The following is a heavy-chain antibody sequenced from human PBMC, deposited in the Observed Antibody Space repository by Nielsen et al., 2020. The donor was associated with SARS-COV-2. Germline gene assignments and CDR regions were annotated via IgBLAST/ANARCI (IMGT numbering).Heavy chain of an antibody. D-gene: IGHD3/OR15-3a*01. J-gene: IGHJ6*02. CDR3: ARARATIFGLVMSYGMDV. V-gene: IGHV1-2*06. Sequence: ASVKVSCKASGFTFTSYYMHWVRQAPGRGLEWMGRINPYSGGTNYAQKFQGTVTMTRDASISTVYMELTSDDTAVYYCARARATIFGLVMSYGMDVWGQGTTVAVSS. CDR2: INPYSGGT. CDR1: GFTFTSYY.